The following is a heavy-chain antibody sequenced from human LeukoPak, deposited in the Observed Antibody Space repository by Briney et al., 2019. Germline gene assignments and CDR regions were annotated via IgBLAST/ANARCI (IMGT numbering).Heavy chain of an antibody. V-gene: IGHV1-8*01. CDR1: GYTFTSYD. Sequence: ASVKVSCKASGYTFTSYDINWVRQATGQGLEWMGWMNPNSGNTGYAQKFRGRVTMTRNTSISTAYMELSSLRSEDTAVYYCARRIAARRDDAFDIWGQGTMVTVSS. D-gene: IGHD6-6*01. CDR2: MNPNSGNT. J-gene: IGHJ3*02. CDR3: ARRIAARRDDAFDI.